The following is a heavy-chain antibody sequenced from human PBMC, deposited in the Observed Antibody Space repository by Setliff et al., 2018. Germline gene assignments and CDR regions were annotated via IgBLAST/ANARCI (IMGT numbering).Heavy chain of an antibody. CDR1: GGSINSGSYY. J-gene: IGHJ4*02. CDR2: IYTSGST. Sequence: SETLSLTCTVSGGSINSGSYYWSWIRQSAGKGLEWIGYIYTSGSTYYNPSLKSRVTISVDTSKNQFSLKLSSVTAADTAVYYCASNPFNSGPPYYFDYWGQGTLVTVSS. CDR3: ASNPFNSGPPYYFDY. D-gene: IGHD6-19*01. V-gene: IGHV4-61*09.